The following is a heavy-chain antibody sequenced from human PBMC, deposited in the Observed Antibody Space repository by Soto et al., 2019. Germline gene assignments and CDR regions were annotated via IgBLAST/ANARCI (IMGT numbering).Heavy chain of an antibody. D-gene: IGHD3-3*01. Sequence: GGSLRLSCAASGFTFSDYAMHWIRQAPGKALEWVAVISYEGSEIYYSDSVKGRFTISRDNSLNTVFLEMSSVRGEDTAVYYCARTYYDFWSGFSDWGPGALVTVSS. V-gene: IGHV3-30*03. J-gene: IGHJ4*02. CDR1: GFTFSDYA. CDR2: ISYEGSEI. CDR3: ARTYYDFWSGFSD.